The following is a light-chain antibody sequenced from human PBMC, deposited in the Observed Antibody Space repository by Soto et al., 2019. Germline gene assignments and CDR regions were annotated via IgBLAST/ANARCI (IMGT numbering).Light chain of an antibody. CDR1: QSVLYSSNNKND. Sequence: DIVMTQSPDSLAVSLGEGATINCKSSQSVLYSSNNKNDLAWYQQKPGQPPKLLIYWASTRESGVPDRFSGSGSGTDFTLTISSLQAEDVAVYYCQQYYSSPRTFGQGTKVEIK. CDR3: QQYYSSPRT. CDR2: WAS. V-gene: IGKV4-1*01. J-gene: IGKJ1*01.